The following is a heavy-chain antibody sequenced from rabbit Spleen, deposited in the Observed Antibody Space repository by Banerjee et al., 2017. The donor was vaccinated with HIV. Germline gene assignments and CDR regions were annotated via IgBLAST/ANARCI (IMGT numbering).Heavy chain of an antibody. CDR1: GVSFSSSSY. CDR3: ARDTSSSFSSYGMDL. D-gene: IGHD1-1*01. V-gene: IGHV1S40*01. J-gene: IGHJ6*01. Sequence: QSLEESGGGLVKPGASLTLTCTASGVSFSSSSYMCWVRQAPGKGLEWIACIDAGGSGFTYFATWAKGRFTCSKTSSTTVTLQMTRLTAADTATYFCARDTSSSFSSYGMDLWGPGTLVTVS. CDR2: IDAGGSGFT.